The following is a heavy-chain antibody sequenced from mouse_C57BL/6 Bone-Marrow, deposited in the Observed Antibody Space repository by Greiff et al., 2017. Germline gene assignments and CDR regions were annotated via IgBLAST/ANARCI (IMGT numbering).Heavy chain of an antibody. V-gene: IGHV5-4*01. CDR3: ARGLYCSDYQFAY. D-gene: IGHD2-13*01. CDR1: GFTFSSYA. J-gene: IGHJ3*01. Sequence: EVQLVESGGGLVKPGGSLKLSCAASGFTFSSYAMSWVRQPPEKGLEWVATISDGGSNTYYPDNVKSRFIISRDNAKNTLYLQMSHLKSEDTAMYYCARGLYCSDYQFAYGGQGTLVTVSA. CDR2: ISDGGSNT.